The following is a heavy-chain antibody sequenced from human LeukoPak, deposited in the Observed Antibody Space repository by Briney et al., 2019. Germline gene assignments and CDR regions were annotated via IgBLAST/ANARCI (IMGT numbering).Heavy chain of an antibody. CDR1: GGSISSYY. CDR2: IYYTGTT. Sequence: SETLSLTCTVSGGSISSYYWSWLRQPPGKGLEWIGYIYYTGTTNYNPPLKSRVTISVDTSKNQFSLNLSSVTAADTAVYYCARAGANGIEAAGSLRYWGQGTLVTVSS. CDR3: ARAGANGIEAAGSLRY. J-gene: IGHJ4*02. D-gene: IGHD6-13*01. V-gene: IGHV4-59*01.